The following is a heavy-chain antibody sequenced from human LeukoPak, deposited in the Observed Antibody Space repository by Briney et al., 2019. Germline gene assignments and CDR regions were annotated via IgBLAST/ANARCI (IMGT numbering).Heavy chain of an antibody. CDR3: ARGPLLFCSSTSCYPRNDY. Sequence: SETLSLTCAVYGGSFSGYYWSWIRQPPGKGLEWIGEINHSGSTNYNPSLKSRVTISVDTSKNQFSLKLSSVTAADTAVYYCARGPLLFCSSTSCYPRNDYWRQGTLVTVSS. V-gene: IGHV4-34*01. CDR1: GGSFSGYY. D-gene: IGHD2-2*01. J-gene: IGHJ4*02. CDR2: INHSGST.